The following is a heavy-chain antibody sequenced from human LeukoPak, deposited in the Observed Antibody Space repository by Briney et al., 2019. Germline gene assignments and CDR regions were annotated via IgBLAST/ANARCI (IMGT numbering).Heavy chain of an antibody. CDR2: ISSNGGST. CDR3: AKQKGETMIVVNFDY. V-gene: IGHV3-64D*06. CDR1: GFTFSSYA. D-gene: IGHD3-22*01. J-gene: IGHJ4*02. Sequence: GGSLRLSCSASGFTFSSYAMHWVRQAPGKGLEYVSAISSNGGSTYYADSVKGRFTISRDNSKNTLYLQMSSLRAEDTAVYYCAKQKGETMIVVNFDYWGQGTLVTVSS.